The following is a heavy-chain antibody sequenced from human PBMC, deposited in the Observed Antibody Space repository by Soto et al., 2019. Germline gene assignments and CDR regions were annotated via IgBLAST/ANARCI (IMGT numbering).Heavy chain of an antibody. CDR3: AKDLSTSGFHYGMDV. J-gene: IGHJ6*02. Sequence: SVKVSCKASGGSIRNYAVSWVRQAPGQGLEWMGGITPVSGSAQYAQKFQDRVTITADGSTGTAYMELSSLRSEDTAVYYCAKDLSTSGFHYGMDVWGQGTTVTVS. CDR2: ITPVSGSA. CDR1: GGSIRNYA. V-gene: IGHV1-69*13.